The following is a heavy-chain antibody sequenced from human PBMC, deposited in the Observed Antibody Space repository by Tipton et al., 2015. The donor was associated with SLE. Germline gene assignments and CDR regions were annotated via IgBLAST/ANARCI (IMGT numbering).Heavy chain of an antibody. Sequence: TLSLTCTVSGGSISSYYWSWIRQPPGKGLEWIGYIYYSGSTNYNPSLKSRVTISVDAFKNQFSLKLSSVTAADTAVYYCATHADRVYWGQGTLVTVSS. CDR1: GGSISSYY. V-gene: IGHV4-59*08. CDR3: ATHADRVY. CDR2: IYYSGST. J-gene: IGHJ4*02.